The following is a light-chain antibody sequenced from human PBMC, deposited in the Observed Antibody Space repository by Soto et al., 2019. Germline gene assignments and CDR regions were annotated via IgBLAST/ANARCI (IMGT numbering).Light chain of an antibody. CDR2: DAS. Sequence: EIVLTQSPATLSLSPGERATLSCRASQSISSHLAWYQQKPGQAPRLLIYDASNRATGIPARFSGSGSGTDFTLTISSLEPEDFAVYYCQHRSNWPLFTFGPGTKVDIK. V-gene: IGKV3-11*01. CDR3: QHRSNWPLFT. CDR1: QSISSH. J-gene: IGKJ3*01.